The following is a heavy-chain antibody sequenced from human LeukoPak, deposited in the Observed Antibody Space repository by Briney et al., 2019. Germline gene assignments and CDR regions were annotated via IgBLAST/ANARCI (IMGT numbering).Heavy chain of an antibody. CDR1: VVTPCRYE. CDR3: SRAVERRSGASCDYFDY. D-gene: IGHD2-15*01. J-gene: IGHJ4*02. CDR2: ISSSGSTI. V-gene: IGHV3-48*03. Sequence: GGSLRLSHSASVVTPCRYESNCLRQAPGKGLEWVSYISSSGSTIYYADSVKGRFTISRDNDKISSYLQMNSLRAEDTAVYYLSRAVERRSGASCDYFDYWGQGTLVTVSS.